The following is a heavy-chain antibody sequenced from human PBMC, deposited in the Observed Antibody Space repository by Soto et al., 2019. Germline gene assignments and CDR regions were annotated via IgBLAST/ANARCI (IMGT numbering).Heavy chain of an antibody. D-gene: IGHD6-6*01. CDR3: ARGLYSSSSVDWFDP. Sequence: QVQLQESGPGLVKPSQTLSLTCTVSGGSISSGGYYWSWIRQHPGKGLEWIGYIYYSGSTYYNPSLKSRVTISLDTSKNQFSLKLSSVTAADTAVYYCARGLYSSSSVDWFDPWGQGTLVTVSS. V-gene: IGHV4-31*03. CDR1: GGSISSGGYY. J-gene: IGHJ5*02. CDR2: IYYSGST.